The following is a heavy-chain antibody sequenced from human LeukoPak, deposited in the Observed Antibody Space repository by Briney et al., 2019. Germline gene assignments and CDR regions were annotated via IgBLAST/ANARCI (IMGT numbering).Heavy chain of an antibody. V-gene: IGHV4-59*01. Sequence: SETLYLTCTVSGVSISGYFWSWIRQPPGKGLEWIGYIFHSGSTNYNPSLKSRVTISVDTSKNQFSLKLSSVTAADTAVYYCARGGGSTDYYDSSGYFWGQGTLVTVSS. J-gene: IGHJ4*02. CDR2: IFHSGST. D-gene: IGHD3-22*01. CDR1: GVSISGYF. CDR3: ARGGGSTDYYDSSGYF.